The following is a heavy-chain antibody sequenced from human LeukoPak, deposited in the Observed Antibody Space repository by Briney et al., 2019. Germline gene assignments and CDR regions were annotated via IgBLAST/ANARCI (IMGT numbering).Heavy chain of an antibody. D-gene: IGHD5-24*01. J-gene: IGHJ4*02. CDR3: ASGGHGYNYVYYFDY. CDR1: GGTFSSYA. CDR2: IIPIFGTA. V-gene: IGHV1-69*13. Sequence: SVKVSCKASGGTFSSYAISWVRQAPGQGLGWMGRIIPIFGTAYYAQTFQCRFTITAHESTSTAYMELGSLRSDDTAVYYCASGGHGYNYVYYFDYWGQGTLVTVSS.